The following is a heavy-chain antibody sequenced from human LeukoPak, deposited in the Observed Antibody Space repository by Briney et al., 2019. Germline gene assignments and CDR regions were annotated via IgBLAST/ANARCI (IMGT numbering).Heavy chain of an antibody. CDR1: GGSFSGYY. V-gene: IGHV4-34*01. CDR2: INHSGST. D-gene: IGHD2-2*01. J-gene: IGHJ4*02. CDR3: ARAPGAAID. Sequence: SETLSLTCAIYGGSFSGYYWSWIRRPPGKGLEWIGEINHSGSTNYNPSLRSRVSISVDTSKNQFSLKLNSVTAADTAVYYCARAPGAAIDWGQGTPVTVSS.